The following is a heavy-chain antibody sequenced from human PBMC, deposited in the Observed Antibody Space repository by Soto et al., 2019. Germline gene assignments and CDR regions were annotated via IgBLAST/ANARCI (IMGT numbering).Heavy chain of an antibody. Sequence: GGSLRLSCAASGFTFSSYAMSWVRQAPGKGLEWVSAISGSVRSTYYADSVKGRFTISRDNSKNTLYLQMNSLRAEDTAVYYCAKSPGSGWAYYYYGMDVWGQGTTVTVSS. CDR3: AKSPGSGWAYYYYGMDV. D-gene: IGHD6-19*01. V-gene: IGHV3-23*01. J-gene: IGHJ6*02. CDR1: GFTFSSYA. CDR2: ISGSVRST.